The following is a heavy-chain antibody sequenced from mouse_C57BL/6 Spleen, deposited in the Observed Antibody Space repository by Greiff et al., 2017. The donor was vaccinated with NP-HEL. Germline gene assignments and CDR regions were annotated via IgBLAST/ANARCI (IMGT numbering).Heavy chain of an antibody. J-gene: IGHJ3*01. CDR1: GFTFSDYY. CDR2: ISNGGGST. CDR3: ARGGLRHAWCAY. V-gene: IGHV5-12*01. Sequence: EVMLVESGGGLVQPGGSLKLSCAASGFTFSDYYMYWVRQTPEKRLEWVAYISNGGGSTYYPDTVKGRFTISRDNAKNTLDLQMSRLKSEDTAMYYCARGGLRHAWCAYWGQGTLVTVSA. D-gene: IGHD2-4*01.